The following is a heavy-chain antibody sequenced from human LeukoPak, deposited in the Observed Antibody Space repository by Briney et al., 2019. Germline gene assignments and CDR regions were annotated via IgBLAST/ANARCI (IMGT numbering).Heavy chain of an antibody. CDR1: GFTFSNFV. D-gene: IGHD2-2*02. CDR3: ARGGYCSSTSCYTYPLDY. CDR2: IYSGGST. V-gene: IGHV3-66*02. Sequence: GGSLRLSCAASGFTFSNFVMSWVRQAPGKGLEWVSVIYSGGSTYYADSVKGRFTISRDNSKNTLYLQMNSLRAEDTAVYYCARGGYCSSTSCYTYPLDYWGQGTLVTVSS. J-gene: IGHJ4*02.